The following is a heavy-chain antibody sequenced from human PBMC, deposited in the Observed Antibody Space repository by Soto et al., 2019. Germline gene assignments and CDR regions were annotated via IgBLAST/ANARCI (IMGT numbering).Heavy chain of an antibody. CDR1: GGSISSGGYY. CDR3: ARVWFGELLGNWFDP. J-gene: IGHJ5*01. Sequence: SVTLSLTCTVSGGSISSGGYYWSWIRQHPGKGLEWIGYIYYSGSTYYNPSLKSRVTISVDTSKNQFSLKLSSVTAADTAVYYCARVWFGELLGNWFDPWGPGTLVTVSS. V-gene: IGHV4-31*03. D-gene: IGHD3-10*01. CDR2: IYYSGST.